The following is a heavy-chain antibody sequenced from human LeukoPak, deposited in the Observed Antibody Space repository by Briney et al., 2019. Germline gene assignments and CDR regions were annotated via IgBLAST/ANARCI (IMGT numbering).Heavy chain of an antibody. J-gene: IGHJ4*02. CDR2: ISSSSSTI. CDR3: ARSYSSSWFTFGY. V-gene: IGHV3-48*01. CDR1: GFTFSSYS. Sequence: GGSLRLSCAASGFTFSSYSMNWVRQAPGKGLEWVSYISSSSSTIYYADSVKGRFTISRDNAKNSLYLQMNSLRAEDTAVYYCARSYSSSWFTFGYWGQGTLVTVSS. D-gene: IGHD6-13*01.